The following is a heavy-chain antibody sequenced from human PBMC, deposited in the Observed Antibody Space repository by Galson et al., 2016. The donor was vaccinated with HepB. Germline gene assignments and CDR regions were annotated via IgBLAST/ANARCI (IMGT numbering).Heavy chain of an antibody. CDR2: IIPTLGLA. CDR3: ARDPTGAGSSSSGGWALDI. CDR1: GDNSRRYA. V-gene: IGHV1-69*10. Sequence: SVKVSCKAHGDNSRRYAISWVRQAPGQGLEWMGGIIPTLGLANYAQKFQGRLTITADMSTNIAYMELVSLRSEDTAVYYCARDPTGAGSSSSGGWALDIWGQGTMVTVSS. J-gene: IGHJ3*02. D-gene: IGHD6-6*01.